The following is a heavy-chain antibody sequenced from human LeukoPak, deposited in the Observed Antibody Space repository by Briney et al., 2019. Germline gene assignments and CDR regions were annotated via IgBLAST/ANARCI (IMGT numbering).Heavy chain of an antibody. J-gene: IGHJ4*02. CDR1: GFIFNTYA. CDR2: ISVSGGST. CDR3: AKDIVGATTRALDY. V-gene: IGHV3-23*01. Sequence: GGSLRLSCAASGFIFNTYAMSWVRQAPGKGLEWVSAISVSGGSTYYADSVKGRFTISRDNSKNTLYLQMNSLRAEDTAVYYCAKDIVGATTRALDYWGQGTLVTVSS. D-gene: IGHD1-26*01.